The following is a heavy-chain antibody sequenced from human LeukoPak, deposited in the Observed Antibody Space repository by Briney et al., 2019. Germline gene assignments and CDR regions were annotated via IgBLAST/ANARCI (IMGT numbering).Heavy chain of an antibody. J-gene: IGHJ5*02. CDR3: ATSYGYCSGGSCYANWFDP. Sequence: GESLKISCKGSGYSFTSYWISWVRQMPGKGLEWMGIIYPGDSDTRYSPSFQGQVTISADKSISTAYLQWSSLKASDTAMYYCATSYGYCSGGSCYANWFDPWGQGTLVTDSS. CDR2: IYPGDSDT. V-gene: IGHV5-51*01. D-gene: IGHD2-15*01. CDR1: GYSFTSYW.